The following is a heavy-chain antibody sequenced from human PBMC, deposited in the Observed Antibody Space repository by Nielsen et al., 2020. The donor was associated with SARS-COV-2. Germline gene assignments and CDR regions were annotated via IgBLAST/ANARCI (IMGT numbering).Heavy chain of an antibody. J-gene: IGHJ5*02. D-gene: IGHD3-3*01. CDR3: ARQGYEFWSVNLLDWFDP. Sequence: SETLSLTCTVSGDSIISSSHYWGWIRQPPGKGLEWIGSIYYSGSTYYSPSLKSRVTMSVDTSKNQFSLKVTSVTAADTAIYYCARQGYEFWSVNLLDWFDPWGQGTLVTVSS. CDR2: IYYSGST. V-gene: IGHV4-39*01. CDR1: GDSIISSSHY.